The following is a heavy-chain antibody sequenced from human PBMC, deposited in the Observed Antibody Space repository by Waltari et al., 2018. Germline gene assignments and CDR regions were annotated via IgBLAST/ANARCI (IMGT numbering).Heavy chain of an antibody. CDR3: ARTLAQEGILRSPYYFDY. Sequence: QVQLVPSGAEVKKPGASVKVSCKASGSTFTSYGISCVRPAPAHWLEWMGWISAYNGNTNYAQKLQGRVTMTTDTSTSTAYMELRSLRSDDTAVYYCARTLAQEGILRSPYYFDYWGQGTLVTVSS. J-gene: IGHJ4*02. CDR1: GSTFTSYG. CDR2: ISAYNGNT. V-gene: IGHV1-18*01. D-gene: IGHD4-17*01.